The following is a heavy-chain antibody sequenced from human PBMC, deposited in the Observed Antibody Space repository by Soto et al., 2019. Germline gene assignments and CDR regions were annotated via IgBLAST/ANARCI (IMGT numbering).Heavy chain of an antibody. CDR1: GGSISSYY. V-gene: IGHV4-59*01. CDR2: IYYSGST. CDR3: ARARGNTVTDGMVV. Sequence: QVQLQESGPGLVKPSETLSLTCTVSGGSISSYYWSWIRQPPGKGLEWIGYIYYSGSTNYNPSLKSRVTISVDTSKNQFSLKLSSVTAADTAVYYCARARGNTVTDGMVVWGQGTTVTVSS. D-gene: IGHD4-4*01. J-gene: IGHJ6*02.